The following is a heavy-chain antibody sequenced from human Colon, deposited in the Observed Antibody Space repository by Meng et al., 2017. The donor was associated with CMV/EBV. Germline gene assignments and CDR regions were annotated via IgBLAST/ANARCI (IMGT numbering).Heavy chain of an antibody. CDR3: AKDWKYDFWSGYFPDY. Sequence: GESLKIACVASGFRFSSSAMSWVRQAPGKGLEWVAFISGSGRNTYSAASVKGRFIISRDNSLNTLFLEMNSLGADDTATYYCAKDWKYDFWSGYFPDYWGQGTLVTVSS. CDR1: GFRFSSSA. V-gene: IGHV3-23*01. CDR2: ISGSGRNT. J-gene: IGHJ4*02. D-gene: IGHD3/OR15-3a*01.